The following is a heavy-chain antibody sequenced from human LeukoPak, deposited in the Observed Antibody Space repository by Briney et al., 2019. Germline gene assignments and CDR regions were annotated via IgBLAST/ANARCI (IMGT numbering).Heavy chain of an antibody. J-gene: IGHJ3*02. CDR1: GFTFSSYS. D-gene: IGHD3-10*01. CDR2: ISSSSSYI. V-gene: IGHV3-21*01. CDR3: ARAIFTMVRGVTFTDAFDI. Sequence: GGSLRLSCAASGFTFSSYSMNWVRQAPGKGLEWVSSISSSSSYIYYADSVKGRFTISRDNAKNSLYLQMNSLRAEDTAVYYCARAIFTMVRGVTFTDAFDIWGQGTMVTVSS.